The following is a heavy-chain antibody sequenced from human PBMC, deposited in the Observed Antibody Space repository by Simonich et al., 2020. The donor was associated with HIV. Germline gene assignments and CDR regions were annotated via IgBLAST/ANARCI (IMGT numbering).Heavy chain of an antibody. CDR2: INHSGNT. Sequence: QVQLQQWGAGLFKPSETLSLTCGVYGGSLSGYYWSWIRQPPGKGLECIVEINHSGNTNYNPSLKYRVTISKDRSKNQFSLKLSSVTAADTAVYYCARFTYSYDGSGPAPFQHWGQGTLVTVSS. J-gene: IGHJ1*01. D-gene: IGHD3-22*01. CDR3: ARFTYSYDGSGPAPFQH. CDR1: GGSLSGYY. V-gene: IGHV4-34*02.